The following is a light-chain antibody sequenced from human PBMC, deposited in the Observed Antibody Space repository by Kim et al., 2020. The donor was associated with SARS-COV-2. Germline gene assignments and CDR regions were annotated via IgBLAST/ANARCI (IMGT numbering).Light chain of an antibody. Sequence: NFMLTQPHSVSESPGKTVTISCTRSSGNIASNYMQWYQQRPGSAPTIVIYEDTQRPSGVPDRFSGSIDSSSNSASLTISGLKTEDEVDYYCQSYDNTNQVFGGGTQLTVL. CDR1: SGNIASNY. CDR3: QSYDNTNQV. V-gene: IGLV6-57*04. CDR2: EDT. J-gene: IGLJ3*02.